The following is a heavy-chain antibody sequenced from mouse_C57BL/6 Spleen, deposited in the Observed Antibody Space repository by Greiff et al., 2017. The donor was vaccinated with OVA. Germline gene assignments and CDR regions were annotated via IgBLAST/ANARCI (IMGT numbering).Heavy chain of an antibody. CDR1: GYTFTSYW. CDR2: IDPSDSET. J-gene: IGHJ1*03. Sequence: VQLQQPGAELVRPGSSVKLSCKASGYTFTSYWMHWVKQRPIQGLEWIGNIDPSDSETHYNQKFKDKATLTVDKSSSTAYMQLSSLTSEEYAVYYCARSPNDYGSRYGYFDVWGTGTTGTVAS. D-gene: IGHD1-1*01. V-gene: IGHV1-52*01. CDR3: ARSPNDYGSRYGYFDV.